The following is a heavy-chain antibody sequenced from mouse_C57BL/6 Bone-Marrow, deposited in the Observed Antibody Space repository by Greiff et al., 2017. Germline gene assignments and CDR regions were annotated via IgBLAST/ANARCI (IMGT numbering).Heavy chain of an antibody. J-gene: IGHJ2*01. CDR1: GYTFTSYW. CDR2: IHPNSGST. Sequence: QVQLQQPGAELVKPGASVKLSCKASGYTFTSYWMHWVKQRPGQGLEWIGMIHPNSGSTNYNEKFKSKATLTVDKSSSTAYMQLSSLTSEDSAVYYCARGGFDYYGSSPGGYWGQGTTLTVSS. D-gene: IGHD1-1*01. V-gene: IGHV1-64*01. CDR3: ARGGFDYYGSSPGGY.